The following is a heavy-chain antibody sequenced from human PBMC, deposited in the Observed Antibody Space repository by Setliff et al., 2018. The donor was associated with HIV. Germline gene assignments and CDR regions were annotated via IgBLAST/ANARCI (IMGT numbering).Heavy chain of an antibody. J-gene: IGHJ4*02. V-gene: IGHV4-39*01. CDR3: ARLSYSSGWYYFDY. D-gene: IGHD6-19*01. CDR1: GGSISSSSYY. CDR2: IYYSGST. Sequence: SETLSITCTVSGGSISSSSYYWGWIRQPPGKGLEWIGSIYYSGSTYYNPSLKSRVTISVDTSKNQFSLKLSSVTAADTAVYYCARLSYSSGWYYFDYWGQGTLVTIS.